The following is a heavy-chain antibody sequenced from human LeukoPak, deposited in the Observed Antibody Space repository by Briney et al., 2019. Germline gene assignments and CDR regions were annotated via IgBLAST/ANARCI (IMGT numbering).Heavy chain of an antibody. CDR1: GVSFSGYY. D-gene: IGHD6-13*01. CDR2: INHSGST. V-gene: IGHV4-34*01. Sequence: SETLSLTCAVYGVSFSGYYWSWIRQPPGKGLEWVGEINHSGSTNYDPSLKSRVTISVDTSKNQFSLKLSSVTAADTAVYYCARLFPRGYSSSWSKPRYFDYWGQGTLVTVSS. CDR3: ARLFPRGYSSSWSKPRYFDY. J-gene: IGHJ4*02.